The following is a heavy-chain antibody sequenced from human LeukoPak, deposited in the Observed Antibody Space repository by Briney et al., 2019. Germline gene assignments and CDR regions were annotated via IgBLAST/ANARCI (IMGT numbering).Heavy chain of an antibody. J-gene: IGHJ4*02. Sequence: PGGSLRLSCVASGFTFDDYAMHWVRQTPGKGLEWVSLINGDGDTTYYADSVKGRFTISRDNSKNSLYLQMNSLRTEDTALYYCAKRPPVGSGQGLDHWGQGTLVTVSS. V-gene: IGHV3-43*02. CDR1: GFTFDDYA. CDR3: AKRPPVGSGQGLDH. CDR2: INGDGDTT. D-gene: IGHD1-26*01.